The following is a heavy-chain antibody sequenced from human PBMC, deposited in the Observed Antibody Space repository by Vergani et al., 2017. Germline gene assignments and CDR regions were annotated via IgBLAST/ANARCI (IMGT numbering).Heavy chain of an antibody. Sequence: QVQLVQSGAEVKKPGASVKVSCKASGYTFTSYYMHWVRQAPGQGLEWMGIINPSGGSTSYAQKFQGRVTMTRDTSTSTVYMELSSLRSEDTAVYYCGTPKVGGGSAFDIWGQGTMVTVSS. CDR3: GTPKVGGGSAFDI. D-gene: IGHD3-16*01. CDR1: GYTFTSYY. J-gene: IGHJ3*02. CDR2: INPSGGST. V-gene: IGHV1-46*01.